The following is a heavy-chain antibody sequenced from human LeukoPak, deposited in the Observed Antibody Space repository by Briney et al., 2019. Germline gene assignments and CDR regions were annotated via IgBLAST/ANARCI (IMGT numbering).Heavy chain of an antibody. CDR3: AKSVPAIRGEIDY. CDR1: GFTFTNYA. J-gene: IGHJ4*02. Sequence: GGSLRLSCAASGFTFTNYAMTWVRQAPGKGLEWVAFIRYDGSNKNYVDSVKGRFTISRDNSKNTLYLQMNSLRAEDTAVYYCAKSVPAIRGEIDYWGQGTLVTVSS. D-gene: IGHD3-10*01. CDR2: IRYDGSNK. V-gene: IGHV3-30*02.